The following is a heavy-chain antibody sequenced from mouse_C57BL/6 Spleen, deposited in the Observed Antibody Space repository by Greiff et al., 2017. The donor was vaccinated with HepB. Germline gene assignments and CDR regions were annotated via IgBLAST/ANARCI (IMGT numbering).Heavy chain of an antibody. CDR2: IYPGSGST. Sequence: QVQLQQPGAELVKPGASVKMSCKASGYTFTSYWITWVKQRPGQGLAWIGDIYPGSGSTNYNEKFKSKATLTVDTSSSTAYMQLSSLTSEDSAVYYCARYYYGSSSYYAMDYWGQGTSVTVSS. V-gene: IGHV1-55*01. CDR1: GYTFTSYW. D-gene: IGHD1-1*01. J-gene: IGHJ4*01. CDR3: ARYYYGSSSYYAMDY.